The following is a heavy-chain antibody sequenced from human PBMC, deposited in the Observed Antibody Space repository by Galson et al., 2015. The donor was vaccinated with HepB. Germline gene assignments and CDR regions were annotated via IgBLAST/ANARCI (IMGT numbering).Heavy chain of an antibody. CDR1: GGSISSGSYY. D-gene: IGHD1-26*01. CDR2: IYTSGST. V-gene: IGHV4-61*02. J-gene: IGHJ3*02. CDR3: ARGGRKWELLHGAFDI. Sequence: LSLTCTVSGGSISSGSYYWSWIRQPAGKGLEWIGRIYTSGSTNYNPSLKSRVTMSVDTSKNQFSLQLSSVTAADTAVYYCARGGRKWELLHGAFDIWGQGTMVTVSS.